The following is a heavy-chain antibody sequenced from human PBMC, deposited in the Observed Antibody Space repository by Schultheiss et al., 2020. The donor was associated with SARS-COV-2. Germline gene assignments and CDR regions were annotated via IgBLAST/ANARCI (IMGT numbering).Heavy chain of an antibody. CDR2: IHDSGST. CDR1: GASISSYY. J-gene: IGHJ5*02. D-gene: IGHD2-2*01. V-gene: IGHV4-59*12. Sequence: SETLSLTCTVSGASISSYYWSWIRQPPGKGLEWIGFIHDSGSTNYNPSLTSRVTISVDESKNQFSLKLTSVTAADTAIYYCATVAIGVPAHIREGWFDPWGQGILVTVSS. CDR3: ATVAIGVPAHIREGWFDP.